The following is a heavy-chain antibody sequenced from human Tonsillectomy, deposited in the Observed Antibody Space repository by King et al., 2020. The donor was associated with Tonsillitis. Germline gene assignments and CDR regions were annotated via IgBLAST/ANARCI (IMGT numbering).Heavy chain of an antibody. CDR1: GGSISSSSYY. J-gene: IGHJ4*02. CDR3: YRSANFYNLDY. CDR2: IYYSGTA. D-gene: IGHD3-10*01. Sequence: QLQESGPGLVKPSETLSLTCTVSGGSISSSSYYWGWIRQPPGQGLEWIGSIYYSGTAYHNPSLKSRVTISVDTSENHFSLKLSSVTAADTAVYFCYRSANFYNLDYWGQGTLVTVAS. V-gene: IGHV4-39*02.